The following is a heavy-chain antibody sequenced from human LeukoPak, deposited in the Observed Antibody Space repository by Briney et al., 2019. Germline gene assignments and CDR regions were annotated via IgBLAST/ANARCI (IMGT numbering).Heavy chain of an antibody. Sequence: SETLSLTCTVFGVSFSTYYWTWIRQPAGKGPEWIGRIYSSGNTNYNPSLESRVTMSIDTSKHQFSLKLTSVTAADTAVYYCARERGILRGDAFDLWGQGTMVTVS. V-gene: IGHV4-4*07. D-gene: IGHD1-26*01. CDR3: ARERGILRGDAFDL. CDR1: GVSFSTYY. CDR2: IYSSGNT. J-gene: IGHJ3*01.